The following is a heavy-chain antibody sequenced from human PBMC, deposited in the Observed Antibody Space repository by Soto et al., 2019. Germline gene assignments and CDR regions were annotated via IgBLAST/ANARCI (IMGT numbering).Heavy chain of an antibody. Sequence: GGSLRLSCTASGFTFGDYAMSWFRQAPGKGLEWAGFIRSKAYGGTTEYAASVKGRFTISRDDSKSTAYLQMNSLKTEDTAVYYCTRDLIEYSSSSAWFDPWGQGTLVTVSS. CDR1: GFTFGDYA. CDR2: IRSKAYGGTT. J-gene: IGHJ5*02. CDR3: TRDLIEYSSSSAWFDP. D-gene: IGHD6-6*01. V-gene: IGHV3-49*03.